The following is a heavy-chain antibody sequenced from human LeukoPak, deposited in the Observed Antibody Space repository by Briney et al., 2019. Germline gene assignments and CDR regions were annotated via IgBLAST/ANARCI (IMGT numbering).Heavy chain of an antibody. J-gene: IGHJ4*02. V-gene: IGHV3-30*18. CDR3: AKDSPFGGN. Sequence: PGGSLRLSCAASGFTISTYGMHWVRQAPGKGLEWVAIISYDGTSKSYADSVKGRFTISGDNSKNTVYLEMDSLRVEDTAVYYCAKDSPFGGNWGQGTLVTVSS. CDR1: GFTISTYG. CDR2: ISYDGTSK. D-gene: IGHD3-16*01.